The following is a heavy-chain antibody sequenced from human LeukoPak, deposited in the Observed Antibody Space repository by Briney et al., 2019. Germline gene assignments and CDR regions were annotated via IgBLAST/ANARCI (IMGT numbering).Heavy chain of an antibody. J-gene: IGHJ4*02. Sequence: SETLSLTCTVSGGSISSGDYYWSWIRQPPGKGLEWIGYIYYSGSTYYNPSLKSRVTISVDTSKNQFSLKLSSVTAADTAVHYCARDSYDILTGYSYWGQGTLVTVSS. D-gene: IGHD3-9*01. CDR1: GGSISSGDYY. CDR3: ARDSYDILTGYSY. V-gene: IGHV4-30-4*01. CDR2: IYYSGST.